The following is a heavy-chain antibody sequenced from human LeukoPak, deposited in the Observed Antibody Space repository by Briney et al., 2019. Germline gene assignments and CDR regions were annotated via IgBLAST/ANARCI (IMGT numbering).Heavy chain of an antibody. V-gene: IGHV4-34*01. CDR1: GGSFSGYY. CDR3: ATARAGAAFRWFDP. CDR2: INHSGST. Sequence: SETLSLTCAVYGGSFSGYYWSWIRQPPGKGLEWIGEINHSGSTNYNPSLKSRVTISVDTSKSQFSLKLSPVTAADTAVYYCATARAGAAFRWFDPWGQGTLVTVSS. D-gene: IGHD6-19*01. J-gene: IGHJ5*02.